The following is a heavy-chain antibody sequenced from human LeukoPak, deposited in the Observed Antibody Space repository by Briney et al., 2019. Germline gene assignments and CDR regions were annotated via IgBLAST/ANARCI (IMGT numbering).Heavy chain of an antibody. Sequence: GGSLRLSCAASGFTFSSYAMSWVRQAPGKGLEWVSGISSSGGTTYYADSVKGRFTISRDNSKNTLFLQMKSLRVEDTAVLYCAKGIRDSVWGSSLDCWGQGTLVTVSS. CDR1: GFTFSSYA. V-gene: IGHV3-23*01. CDR2: ISSSGGTT. J-gene: IGHJ4*02. CDR3: AKGIRDSVWGSSLDC. D-gene: IGHD3-16*01.